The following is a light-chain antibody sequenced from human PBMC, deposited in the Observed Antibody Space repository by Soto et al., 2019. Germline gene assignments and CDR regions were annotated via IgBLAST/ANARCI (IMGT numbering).Light chain of an antibody. J-gene: IGLJ7*01. CDR1: NSDVGGYNY. CDR3: NSYTTSNTRV. Sequence: QSALTQPASVSGCPGQSITISCTGTNSDVGGYNYVSWYQQYPGKAPKLMIYDVSNRPSGVSTRFSGSKSGNTASLTISGLQAEDEADYYCNSYTTSNTRVFGGGTQLTVL. V-gene: IGLV2-14*03. CDR2: DVS.